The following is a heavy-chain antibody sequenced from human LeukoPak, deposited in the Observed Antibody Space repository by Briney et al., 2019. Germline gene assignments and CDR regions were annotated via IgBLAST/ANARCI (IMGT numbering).Heavy chain of an antibody. CDR2: INHSGST. CDR1: GGSFSGYY. CDR3: ARDLRDGYNSNWFDP. Sequence: SETLSLTCAVYGGSFSGYYWSWIRQPPGKGLEWIGEINHSGSTNYNPSLKSRVTISVDTSKNQFSLKLSSVTAADTAVYYCARDLRDGYNSNWFDPWGQGTLVTVSS. D-gene: IGHD5-24*01. J-gene: IGHJ5*02. V-gene: IGHV4-34*01.